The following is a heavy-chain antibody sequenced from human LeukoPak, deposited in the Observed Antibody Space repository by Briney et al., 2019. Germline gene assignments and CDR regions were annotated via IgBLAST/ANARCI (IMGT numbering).Heavy chain of an antibody. V-gene: IGHV3-11*04. J-gene: IGHJ4*02. Sequence: PGGSLRLSCAASGFTFSDYWMSWIRQAPGKGLEWVSYISERGTTTYYADSVKGRFTISRDNTKNSLYLQMNSLRAEDTAVYYCARDSPSSTSWGYWGQGTLVTVS. CDR1: GFTFSDYW. CDR3: ARDSPSSTSWGY. D-gene: IGHD2-2*01. CDR2: ISERGTTT.